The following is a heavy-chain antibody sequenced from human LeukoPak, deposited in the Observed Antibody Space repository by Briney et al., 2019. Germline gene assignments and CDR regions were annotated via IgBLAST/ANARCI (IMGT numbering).Heavy chain of an antibody. Sequence: AGGSLRLSSAASGFTFSNYWMHWVRQGPRKGLVWVSHINSDGSSTSYADSVTGRFTISRDNAKNTLYLQMNSLRAEDTAVYYCARVHDFWSGYYYFDYWGQGTLVTVSS. J-gene: IGHJ4*01. D-gene: IGHD3-3*01. CDR3: ARVHDFWSGYYYFDY. CDR1: GFTFSNYW. CDR2: INSDGSST. V-gene: IGHV3-74*01.